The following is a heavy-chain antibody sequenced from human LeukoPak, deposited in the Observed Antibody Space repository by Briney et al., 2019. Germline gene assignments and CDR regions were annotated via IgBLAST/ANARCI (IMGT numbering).Heavy chain of an antibody. J-gene: IGHJ4*02. D-gene: IGHD5-12*01. CDR2: IRYDGSNK. Sequence: GGSLRLSCAASGFTFSSYGMHWVRQAPGKGLEWVAFIRYDGSNKYYADSVKGRFTISRDNSKNTLYLQMNSLRAEDTAVYYCAKVYTSGYDLYYFDYWGQGTLVTVSS. CDR1: GFTFSSYG. V-gene: IGHV3-30*02. CDR3: AKVYTSGYDLYYFDY.